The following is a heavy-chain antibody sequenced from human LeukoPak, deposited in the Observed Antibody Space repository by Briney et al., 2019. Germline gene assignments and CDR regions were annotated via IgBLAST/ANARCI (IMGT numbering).Heavy chain of an antibody. V-gene: IGHV3-23*01. CDR2: ISGSGGST. Sequence: RGSLRLSCAASGFTFSSYAMSWVRQAPGKGLEWVSAISGSGGSTYYADSVKGRFTISRDNSKNTLYLQMNSLRAEDTAVYYCAKDGDPIVVVPAAIVDVWGKGTTVTVSS. CDR3: AKDGDPIVVVPAAIVDV. CDR1: GFTFSSYA. J-gene: IGHJ6*04. D-gene: IGHD2-2*02.